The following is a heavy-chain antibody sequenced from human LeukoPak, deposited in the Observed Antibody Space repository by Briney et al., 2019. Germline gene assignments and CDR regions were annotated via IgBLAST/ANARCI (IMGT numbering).Heavy chain of an antibody. CDR1: GGTFSSYA. J-gene: IGHJ4*02. CDR2: IIPIFGTA. Sequence: SVKVSCKASGGTFSSYAISWVRQAPGQGLEWMGGIIPIFGTANYAQKFQGRVTITADESTSTAYMELSSLRSEDTAVYYCARGGIARYCSSTSCYTGNDYWGQGTLVTVSS. D-gene: IGHD2-2*02. V-gene: IGHV1-69*01. CDR3: ARGGIARYCSSTSCYTGNDY.